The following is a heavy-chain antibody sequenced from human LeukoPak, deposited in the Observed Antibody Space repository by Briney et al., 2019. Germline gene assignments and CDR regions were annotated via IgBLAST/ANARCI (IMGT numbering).Heavy chain of an antibody. J-gene: IGHJ4*02. CDR1: GGSISSSSYY. D-gene: IGHD1-26*01. CDR2: IHYSGST. CDR3: AREGGSYRFLDN. V-gene: IGHV4-39*02. Sequence: SETLSLTCTVSGGSISSSSYYWGWIRQPPGKGLEWIGSIHYSGSTYYNPSLKSRVTISVDTSKNQFSLKLSSVTAADTAVYYCAREGGSYRFLDNWGQGTLVTVSS.